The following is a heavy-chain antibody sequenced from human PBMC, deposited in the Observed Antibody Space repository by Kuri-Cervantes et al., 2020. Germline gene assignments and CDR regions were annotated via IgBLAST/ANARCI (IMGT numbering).Heavy chain of an antibody. D-gene: IGHD6-13*01. CDR1: GGTFSSYA. J-gene: IGHJ3*02. CDR2: SNAGNGNT. CDR3: ARDAAGDDAFDI. Sequence: ASVKVSCKASGGTFSSYAISWVRQAPGQGLEWMGWSNAGNGNTKYSQEFQGRVTMTTDTSTSTAYMELRSLRSDDTAVYYCARDAAGDDAFDIWGQGTMVTVSS. V-gene: IGHV1-18*01.